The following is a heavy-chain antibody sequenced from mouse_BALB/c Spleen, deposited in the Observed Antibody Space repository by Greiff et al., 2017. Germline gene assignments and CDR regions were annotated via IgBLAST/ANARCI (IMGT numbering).Heavy chain of an antibody. Sequence: VQLQQSGPGLVAPSQSLSITCTVSGFSLTGYGVNWVRQPPGKGLEWLGMIWGDGSTDYNSALKSRLSISKDNSKSQVFLKMNSLQTDDTARYYCAREIYYYGSSWFAYWGQGTLVTVSA. CDR3: AREIYYYGSSWFAY. J-gene: IGHJ3*01. V-gene: IGHV2-6-7*01. CDR1: GFSLTGYG. CDR2: IWGDGST. D-gene: IGHD1-1*01.